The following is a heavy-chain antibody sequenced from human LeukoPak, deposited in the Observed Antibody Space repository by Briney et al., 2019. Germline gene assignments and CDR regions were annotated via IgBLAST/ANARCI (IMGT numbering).Heavy chain of an antibody. D-gene: IGHD2-8*02. J-gene: IGHJ2*01. CDR1: GYTFTSYG. CDR3: ARVLLVDWYFDL. CDR2: ISAYNGNT. V-gene: IGHV1-18*01. Sequence: ASVKVSCKASGYTFTSYGISWVRQAPGQGLEWMGWISAYNGNTNYAQKLQGRVTMTTDTSTSTAYMELRSLRSDDTAAYYCARVLLVDWYFDLWGRGTLVTVSS.